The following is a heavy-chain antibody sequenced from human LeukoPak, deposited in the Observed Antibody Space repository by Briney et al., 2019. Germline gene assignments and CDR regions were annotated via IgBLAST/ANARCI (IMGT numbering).Heavy chain of an antibody. CDR1: GFTFSSYA. Sequence: GGSLRLSCAASGFTFSSYAMSWVRQAPGKGLEWVSAISGSGGSTYYTDSVKGRFTISRDNSKDTLYLQMNSLRAEDTAVYYCAKEQRYYDFWSGYDWFDPWGQGTLVTVSS. CDR3: AKEQRYYDFWSGYDWFDP. J-gene: IGHJ5*02. CDR2: ISGSGGST. D-gene: IGHD3-3*01. V-gene: IGHV3-23*01.